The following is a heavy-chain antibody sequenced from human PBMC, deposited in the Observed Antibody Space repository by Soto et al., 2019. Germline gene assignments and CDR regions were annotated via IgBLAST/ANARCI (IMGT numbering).Heavy chain of an antibody. Sequence: PSETLSLTCAVSGDSISSSVWWTLVRQPPGKGLEWIGEVFHTGDTYFNPSLRSRVAMSVDKSTNEFSLKVTSVTAADTAIYYCARKAWVRFDYWGQGALVTVSS. CDR2: VFHTGDT. V-gene: IGHV4-4*02. CDR3: ARKAWVRFDY. J-gene: IGHJ4*02. CDR1: GDSISSSVW. D-gene: IGHD7-27*01.